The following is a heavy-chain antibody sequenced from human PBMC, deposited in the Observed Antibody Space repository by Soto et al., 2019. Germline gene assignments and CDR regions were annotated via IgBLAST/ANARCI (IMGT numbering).Heavy chain of an antibody. D-gene: IGHD6-13*01. CDR2: ISGSGGST. Sequence: PGCSVRLNCAASGVTFSSYAMSWVRKAPGKGLEWVSAISGSGGSTYYADSVKGRFTISRDNSKNTLYLQMNSLRAEDTAVYYCAKDLRLIAAAPTWGEGTLVTVSS. J-gene: IGHJ5*02. V-gene: IGHV3-23*01. CDR3: AKDLRLIAAAPT. CDR1: GVTFSSYA.